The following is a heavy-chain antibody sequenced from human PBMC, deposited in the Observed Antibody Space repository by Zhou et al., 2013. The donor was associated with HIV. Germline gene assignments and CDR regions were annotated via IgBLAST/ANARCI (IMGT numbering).Heavy chain of an antibody. CDR2: IIPVFNSL. CDR1: GGTFSSYP. Sequence: QVQLVQSGAEVKKPGSSVKVSCKASGGTFSSYPISWVRQAPGQGLDWMGGIIPVFNSLTYAQKFQGRVTFTADESTRTAYMELSSLTSHDTAVYYCARLSSVWDGETVSWGQGTLVTVSS. J-gene: IGHJ5*02. D-gene: IGHD6-19*01. CDR3: ARLSSVWDGETVS. V-gene: IGHV1-69*12.